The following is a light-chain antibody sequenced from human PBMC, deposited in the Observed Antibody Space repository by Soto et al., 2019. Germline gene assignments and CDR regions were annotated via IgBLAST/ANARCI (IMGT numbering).Light chain of an antibody. J-gene: IGKJ5*01. CDR3: QQYGSSPIT. Sequence: EIVLTQSPGTLSLSPGERATLSCRASQSIASNYLAWYHQKPGQAPRLLIYGASNRATGIPDRFSGSASGTAFTLSISRLDPEDFAVYYCQQYGSSPITLGQGTRLEIK. CDR2: GAS. CDR1: QSIASNY. V-gene: IGKV3-20*01.